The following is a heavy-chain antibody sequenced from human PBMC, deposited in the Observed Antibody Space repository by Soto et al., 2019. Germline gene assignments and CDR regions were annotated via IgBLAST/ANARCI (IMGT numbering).Heavy chain of an antibody. CDR2: IYYRGST. Sequence: QVQLQESGPGLVKPSETLSLTCTVSGGSISNYYWSWIRQPPGKGLEWIGYIYYRGSTNYNPSLKSRVTISVDTSKNQFSLKLSSVTVADTAMYYCARFNWYFDLWCRGTLVTVSS. CDR3: ARFNWYFDL. V-gene: IGHV4-59*01. J-gene: IGHJ2*01. CDR1: GGSISNYY.